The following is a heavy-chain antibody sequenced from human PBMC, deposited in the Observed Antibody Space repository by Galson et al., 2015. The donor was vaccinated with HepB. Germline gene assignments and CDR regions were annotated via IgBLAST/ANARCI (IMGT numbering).Heavy chain of an antibody. D-gene: IGHD2-2*02. CDR3: AKVTRTPYCTSTRCSTGHYLDY. CDR2: IVERGGST. V-gene: IGHV3-23*01. CDR1: GFTFTTYA. Sequence: SLRLSCAASGFTFTTYAMSWVRQAPGKGLEWVSGIVERGGSTYYADSVKGRFTISRDNSRNTLYLQMNSLRAEDTAVYYCAKVTRTPYCTSTRCSTGHYLDYWGQGTLVTVSS. J-gene: IGHJ4*02.